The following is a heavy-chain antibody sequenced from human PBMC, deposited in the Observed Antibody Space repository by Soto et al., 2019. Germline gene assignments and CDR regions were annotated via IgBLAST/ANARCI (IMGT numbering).Heavy chain of an antibody. CDR2: IYYRGKT. CDR3: ARSGYGRSDFDH. V-gene: IGHV4-31*03. Sequence: TLSLAGTVPQGSGSSDTFDWTWIRQHPGKGLEWIGYIYYRGKTYYRPSLKSRVSISIDTSQNQFSLRLNSVTAADTAVYYCARSGYGRSDFDHWGQATLVTVSS. J-gene: IGHJ4*01. CDR1: QGSGSSDTFD. D-gene: IGHD2-15*01.